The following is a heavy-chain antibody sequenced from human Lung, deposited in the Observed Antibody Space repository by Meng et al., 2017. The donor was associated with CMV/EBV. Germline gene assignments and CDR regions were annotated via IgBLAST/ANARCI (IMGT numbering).Heavy chain of an antibody. V-gene: IGHV2-5*02. D-gene: IGHD3-9*01. Sequence: QITLKKSGXTLVKXXXTLTLTCXFSGFSLSTSGVGVGWIRQPPGKALEWLALIYWDDDKRYTPTLKSRVSITKVTSKNQVVFTMTNMDPVDTGTYYCAHSLKTGYYKVRWFDPWGQGTLVTVSS. J-gene: IGHJ5*02. CDR3: AHSLKTGYYKVRWFDP. CDR1: GFSLSTSGVG. CDR2: IYWDDDK.